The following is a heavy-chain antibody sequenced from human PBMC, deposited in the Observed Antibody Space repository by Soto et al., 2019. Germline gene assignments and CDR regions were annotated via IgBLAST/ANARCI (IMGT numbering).Heavy chain of an antibody. J-gene: IGHJ5*02. D-gene: IGHD1-20*01. CDR2: IYYSGST. V-gene: IGHV4-59*01. CDR3: AHNWNPDNWFDP. CDR1: GGSISSYY. Sequence: SETLSLTCTVSGGSISSYYWSWIRQPPGKGLEWIGYIYYSGSTNYNPSLKSRVTISVDTSKNQFSLKLSSVTAADTAVYYCAHNWNPDNWFDPWGQGTLVTVSS.